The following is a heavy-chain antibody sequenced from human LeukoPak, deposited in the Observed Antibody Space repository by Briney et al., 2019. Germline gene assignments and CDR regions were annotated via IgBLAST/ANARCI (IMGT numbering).Heavy chain of an antibody. CDR2: IYYSGST. D-gene: IGHD6-19*01. CDR3: ARHSSGWYLLDGGSGGFDP. J-gene: IGHJ5*02. CDR1: GGSISSGGYY. Sequence: SQTLSLTCTVSGGSISSGGYYWSWIRQHPGKGLEWIGYIYYSGSTNYNPSLKSRVTISVDTSKNQFSLKLSSVTAADTAVYYCARHSSGWYLLDGGSGGFDPWGQGTLVTVSS. V-gene: IGHV4-31*03.